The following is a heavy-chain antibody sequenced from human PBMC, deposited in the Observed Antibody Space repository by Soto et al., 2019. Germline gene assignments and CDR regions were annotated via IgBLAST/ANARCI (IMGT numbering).Heavy chain of an antibody. J-gene: IGHJ4*02. CDR3: ARGYDYDSGGYPFDS. Sequence: SETLSLTCTVSGGSISSYYWSWIRQPPGKGLEWIGYIYYSGSTNYNPSLKSRVTISVDTSKNQFSLKLTSVTAADTAVYYCARGYDYDSGGYPFDSWGQGTLVIVSS. CDR2: IYYSGST. D-gene: IGHD3-22*01. V-gene: IGHV4-59*12. CDR1: GGSISSYY.